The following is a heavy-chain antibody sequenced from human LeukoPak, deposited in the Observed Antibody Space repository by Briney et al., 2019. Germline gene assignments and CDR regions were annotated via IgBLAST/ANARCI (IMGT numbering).Heavy chain of an antibody. J-gene: IGHJ4*02. CDR1: GFTFSSYG. V-gene: IGHV3-30*18. D-gene: IGHD2-15*01. CDR2: ISYDGSNK. Sequence: GRSLRLSCAASGFTFSSYGMHWVRQAPGKGLEWVAVISYDGSNKYYADSVKGRFTISRDNSKNTLYLQMSSLRAEDTAVYYCAKGGILGYCSGGSCYSDYWGQGTLVTVSS. CDR3: AKGGILGYCSGGSCYSDY.